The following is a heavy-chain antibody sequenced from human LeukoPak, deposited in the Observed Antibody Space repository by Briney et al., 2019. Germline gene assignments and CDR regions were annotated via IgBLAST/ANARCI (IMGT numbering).Heavy chain of an antibody. D-gene: IGHD2-15*01. CDR2: IWYDGSNK. CDR3: ARDWGRCSGGSCPLGPLDY. V-gene: IGHV3-33*01. CDR1: GFTFSSYG. J-gene: IGHJ4*02. Sequence: PGGSLRLSCAASGFTFSSYGMHWVRQAPGKGLEWVAVIWYDGSNKYYADSVKGRFTISRDNSKNTLYLQMNSLRAEDTAVYYCARDWGRCSGGSCPLGPLDYWGQGTLVTVSS.